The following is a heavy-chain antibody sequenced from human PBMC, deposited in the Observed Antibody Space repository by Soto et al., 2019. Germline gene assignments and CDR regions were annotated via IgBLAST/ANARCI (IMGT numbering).Heavy chain of an antibody. D-gene: IGHD6-13*01. CDR3: ASIAAAKRGGTGWFDP. CDR1: GFTFSDYY. CDR2: ISSSGSTI. V-gene: IGHV3-11*01. J-gene: IGHJ5*02. Sequence: GESLKISCAASGFTFSDYYMSWIRQAPGKGLEWVSYISSSGSTIYYADSVKGRFTISRDNAKNSLYLQMNSLRAEDTAVYYCASIAAAKRGGTGWFDPWGQGTLVTVSS.